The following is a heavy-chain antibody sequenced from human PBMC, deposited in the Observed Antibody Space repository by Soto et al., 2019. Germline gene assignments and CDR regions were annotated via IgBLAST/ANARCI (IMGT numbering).Heavy chain of an antibody. D-gene: IGHD4-17*01. CDR1: GASISSAGYY. V-gene: IGHV4-31*03. CDR3: ARAWRETHYGGHDFDS. CDR2: IYYIGST. J-gene: IGHJ4*02. Sequence: QVQLQESGPGLLRPSQTLSLTCTVSGASISSAGYYWSWIRHHPEKGLEWIGYIYYIGSTYYNPSLKSRVSMSLDKSRNQFSLKVNSVSVTDSAGYYCARAWRETHYGGHDFDSWGQGTLVALSS.